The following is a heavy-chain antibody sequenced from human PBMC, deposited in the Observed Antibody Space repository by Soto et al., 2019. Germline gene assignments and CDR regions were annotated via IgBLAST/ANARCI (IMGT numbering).Heavy chain of an antibody. J-gene: IGHJ6*02. D-gene: IGHD6-25*01. CDR3: AKVGGNYYYYGMDV. V-gene: IGHV3-23*01. CDR2: ISGSGGST. CDR1: GFTFSSYA. Sequence: GGSLRLSCAASGFTFSSYAMSWVCQAPGKGLEWVSAISGSGGSTYYADSVKGRFTISRDNSKNTLYLQMNSLRAEDTAVYYCAKVGGNYYYYGMDVWGQGTTVTVSS.